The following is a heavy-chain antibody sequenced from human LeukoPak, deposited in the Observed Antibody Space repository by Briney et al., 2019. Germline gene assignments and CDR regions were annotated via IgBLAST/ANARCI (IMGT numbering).Heavy chain of an antibody. D-gene: IGHD1/OR15-1a*01. Sequence: GGSLRLSCAASGFTVSSNYMSWVRQAPENGLEWVAVIYSSGTTYYADSVKGRFTISRDNSKNTLYLQMNSLRVEDTGVYYCARDEQSTMDVWGQGTTVTVS. V-gene: IGHV3-66*01. CDR1: GFTVSSNY. CDR3: ARDEQSTMDV. CDR2: IYSSGTT. J-gene: IGHJ6*02.